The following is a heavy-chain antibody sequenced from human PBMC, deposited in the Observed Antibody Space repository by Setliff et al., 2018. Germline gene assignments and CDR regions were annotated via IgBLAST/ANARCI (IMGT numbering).Heavy chain of an antibody. CDR3: SRLVRYCTTTTCQRASGAEF. Sequence: ASVKVSCKASGYTFAGYYMHWVRQAPGQGLEWMGIINPGGLTSSSTQKFEGRVTMTRDTSTSTAYMELRSLTSDDTAVYYCSRLVRYCTTTTCQRASGAEFWGQGTLVTVSS. CDR2: INPGGLTS. V-gene: IGHV1-46*01. CDR1: GYTFAGYY. D-gene: IGHD2-8*01. J-gene: IGHJ4*02.